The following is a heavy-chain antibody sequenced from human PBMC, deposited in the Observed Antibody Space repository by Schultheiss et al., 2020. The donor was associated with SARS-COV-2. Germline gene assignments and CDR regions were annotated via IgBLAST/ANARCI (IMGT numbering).Heavy chain of an antibody. D-gene: IGHD6-13*01. Sequence: SGPTLVKPTQTLTLTCTFSGFSLSTSGMCVSWIRQPPGKALEWLAVIYWNDDKRYSPSLKSRLTITKDTSKNQVVLTMTNMDPVDTATYYCAPLLPLYSSSWYYIDYWGQGTLVTVSS. CDR2: IYWNDDK. V-gene: IGHV2-5*01. CDR1: GFSLSTSGMC. J-gene: IGHJ4*02. CDR3: APLLPLYSSSWYYIDY.